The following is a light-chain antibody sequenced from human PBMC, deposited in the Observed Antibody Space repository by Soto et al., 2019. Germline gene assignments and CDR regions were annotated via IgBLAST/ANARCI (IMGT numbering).Light chain of an antibody. J-gene: IGKJ1*01. CDR2: DAS. V-gene: IGKV3-20*01. CDR3: QQYGSSPRT. Sequence: EIVFKQSPATLPLSPGERATLSCRASQSVNSYLAWYQQKPGQAPRLLIHDASSRATGISDRFTGSGSGTDFTLTITTLEPEDFAVYYCQQYGSSPRTFGLGTKVDI. CDR1: QSVNSY.